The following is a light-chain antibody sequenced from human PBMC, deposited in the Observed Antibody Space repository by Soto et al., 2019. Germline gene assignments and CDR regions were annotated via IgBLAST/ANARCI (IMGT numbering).Light chain of an antibody. CDR3: SSYAGSNNVI. CDR1: TSDVGYYNY. CDR2: EVT. Sequence: QSALTQPPSASGSLGQSVTISCTGTTSDVGYYNYVSRYQQHPGKAPKLMIYEVTKRPSGVPDRFSGSKSGNTASLTVSGLQAEDEADFYCSSYAGSNNVIFGGGTQLTVL. J-gene: IGLJ2*01. V-gene: IGLV2-8*01.